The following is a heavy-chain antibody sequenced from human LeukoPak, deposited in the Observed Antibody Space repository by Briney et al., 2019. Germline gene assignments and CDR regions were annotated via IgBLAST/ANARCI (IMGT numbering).Heavy chain of an antibody. CDR2: IKSKTDGGTT. J-gene: IGHJ4*02. D-gene: IGHD1-1*01. CDR3: TTDPRWNDGVDY. V-gene: IGHV3-15*01. CDR1: GFTFSNAW. Sequence: GGSLRLSCAASGFTFSNAWMSWVRQAPGKGLEWVGRIKSKTDGGTTDYAAPVKDRFTISRDDSKNTLYLQMNSLKTEETAVYYWTTDPRWNDGVDYWGQGTLVTVSS.